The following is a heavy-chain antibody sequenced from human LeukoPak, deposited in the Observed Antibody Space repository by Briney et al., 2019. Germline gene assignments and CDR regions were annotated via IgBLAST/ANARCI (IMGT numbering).Heavy chain of an antibody. CDR2: ISPSGGST. Sequence: GASAKVSCKAFGYTFTSNYMHWVRQAPGQGPEWMGVISPSGGSTTYAQKFQGRVTLTRDMSTSTDYLELSSLRSEDTAVYYCARGYYYDSSGYVRWGQGTLVTVSS. D-gene: IGHD3-22*01. CDR1: GYTFTSNY. V-gene: IGHV1-46*01. J-gene: IGHJ4*02. CDR3: ARGYYYDSSGYVR.